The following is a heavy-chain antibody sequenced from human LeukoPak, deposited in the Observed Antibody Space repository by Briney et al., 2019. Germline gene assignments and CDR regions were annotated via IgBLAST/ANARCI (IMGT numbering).Heavy chain of an antibody. J-gene: IGHJ4*02. CDR1: GFTFRDYY. CDR3: ARYYYNSSGYYYFDY. D-gene: IGHD3-22*01. V-gene: IGHV3-11*01. CDR2: IGSSG. Sequence: GGSLRLSCAASGFTFRDYYMSWIRQAPGKGLAWVSYIGSSGYYTDSVKGRFTISRDNAKNSLYLQMNSLRAEDTAVYYCARYYYNSSGYYYFDYWGQGTLVTVSS.